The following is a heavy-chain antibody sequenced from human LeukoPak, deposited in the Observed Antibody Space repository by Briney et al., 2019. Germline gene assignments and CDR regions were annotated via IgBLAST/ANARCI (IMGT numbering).Heavy chain of an antibody. D-gene: IGHD3-3*01. CDR3: ARGLRITIFGVVRRGWFDP. J-gene: IGHJ5*02. Sequence: ASVKVSCKASGYTFTGYYMHWVRQAPGQGLEWMGWINPNSGGTNYAQKFQGRVTMTRDMSTSTVYMELSSLRSEDTAVYYCARGLRITIFGVVRRGWFDPWGQGTLVTVSS. CDR1: GYTFTGYY. CDR2: INPNSGGT. V-gene: IGHV1-2*02.